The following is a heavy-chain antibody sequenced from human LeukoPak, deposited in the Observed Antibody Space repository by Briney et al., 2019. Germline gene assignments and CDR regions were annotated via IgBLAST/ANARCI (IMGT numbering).Heavy chain of an antibody. V-gene: IGHV4-59*02. D-gene: IGHD3-22*01. CDR3: TRGSIAYYYMDV. J-gene: IGHJ6*03. CDR2: ISHTDTI. CDR1: GGSVSSYY. Sequence: SETLSLTCTVSGGSVSSYYWNWVRQTPGKGLEWIGYISHTDTIAYGPSLRSRVTMSLDTSKNQFSLKLSSVTAADTAVYYCTRGSIAYYYMDVWGKGTTVTISS.